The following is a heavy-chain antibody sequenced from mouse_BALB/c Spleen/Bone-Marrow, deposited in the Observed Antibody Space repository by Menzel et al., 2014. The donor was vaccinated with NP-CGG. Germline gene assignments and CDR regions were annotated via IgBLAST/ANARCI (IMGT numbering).Heavy chain of an antibody. V-gene: IGHV1S29*02. CDR2: IYPYNGVT. CDR1: GYTFTDYK. CDR3: AGKAYPDYDYALDF. J-gene: IGHJ4*01. D-gene: IGHD2-4*01. Sequence: EVHLVESGPELVKPGASVKISCKASGYTFTDYKMHWVKLRHGKSLEWIGYIYPYNGVTGYNQKFKSKATLTVDNSSSTAYMELRSLTSEDSAVYYCAGKAYPDYDYALDFWGQGTSVTVSS.